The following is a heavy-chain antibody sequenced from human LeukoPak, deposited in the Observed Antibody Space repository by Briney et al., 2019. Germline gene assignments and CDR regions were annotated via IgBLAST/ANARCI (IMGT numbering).Heavy chain of an antibody. Sequence: SETLSLTCTVSGGSISSGGYYWSWIRQHPGKGLEWIGYIYYSGSTYYNPSLKSRVTISVDTSKNQFSLKLSSVTAADTAVYYCARAQNNNDYGDPPGFDYWGQGTLVTVSS. V-gene: IGHV4-31*03. J-gene: IGHJ4*02. CDR2: IYYSGST. D-gene: IGHD4-17*01. CDR3: ARAQNNNDYGDPPGFDY. CDR1: GGSISSGGYY.